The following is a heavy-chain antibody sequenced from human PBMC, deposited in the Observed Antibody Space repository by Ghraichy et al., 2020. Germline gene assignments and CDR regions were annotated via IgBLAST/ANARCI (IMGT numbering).Heavy chain of an antibody. Sequence: ASVKVSCKASGYTFTDYYLHWVRQAPGQGLEWMGWFNPNSGGTNYAQKFQGRVTMTRDTSISTAYMELSSLRSDDTAVYFCARPESGSYYLGYWGQGTLVTVSS. CDR3: ARPESGSYYLGY. CDR1: GYTFTDYY. CDR2: FNPNSGGT. J-gene: IGHJ4*02. D-gene: IGHD1-26*01. V-gene: IGHV1-2*02.